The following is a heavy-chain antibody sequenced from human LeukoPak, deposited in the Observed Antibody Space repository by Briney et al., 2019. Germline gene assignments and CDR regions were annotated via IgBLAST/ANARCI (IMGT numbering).Heavy chain of an antibody. CDR2: ISSSGNYI. Sequence: PGGSLRLSCAASGFTFSRYNMNWVRQAPGKELEWVSSISSSGNYIYYADSLKGRFTISRDNAKNSLYLQMNSLRADDTAVYFCASAQGGVILPDYFHHWGQGTLVTVSS. CDR3: ASAQGGVILPDYFHH. CDR1: GFTFSRYN. D-gene: IGHD3-16*02. J-gene: IGHJ1*01. V-gene: IGHV3-21*01.